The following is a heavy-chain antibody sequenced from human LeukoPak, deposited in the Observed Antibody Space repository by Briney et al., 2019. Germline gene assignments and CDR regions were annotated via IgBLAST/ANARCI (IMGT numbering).Heavy chain of an antibody. CDR3: AESPYYDILTGSFDY. CDR2: ISWNSGSI. J-gene: IGHJ4*02. CDR1: GFTFDDYA. D-gene: IGHD3-9*01. V-gene: IGHV3-9*01. Sequence: PGGSLRLSCAASGFTFDDYAMHWVRQAPGKGLEWVSGISWNSGSIGYADSVKGRFTISRDNAKNSLYLQMSSLRAEDTALYYCAESPYYDILTGSFDYWGQGTLVTVSS.